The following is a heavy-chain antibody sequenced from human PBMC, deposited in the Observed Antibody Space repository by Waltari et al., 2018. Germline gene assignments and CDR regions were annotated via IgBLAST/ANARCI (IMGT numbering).Heavy chain of an antibody. J-gene: IGHJ3*02. CDR1: GFTFSSHA. D-gene: IGHD2-15*01. CDR2: ISGSGGST. Sequence: EVQLVESGGGLVQPGGSLRLSCEASGFTFSSHALSWVRPAPGKGREWVSAISGSGGSTYYADSVKGRFTISRDNSKNTLYLQMNSLRAEDTAVYYCAKGDRNDAFDIWGQGTMVTVSS. CDR3: AKGDRNDAFDI. V-gene: IGHV3-23*04.